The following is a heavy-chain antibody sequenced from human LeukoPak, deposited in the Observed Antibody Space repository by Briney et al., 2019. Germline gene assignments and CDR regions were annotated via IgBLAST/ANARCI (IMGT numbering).Heavy chain of an antibody. J-gene: IGHJ4*02. CDR1: GFTFSSYW. Sequence: PGGSLRLSCAASGFTFSSYWMSWVRQAPGKGLEWVANIKQDGSEKYYADSVKGRFTISRDNAENSLYLQMNSLRAEDTAVYYCARISSSWYYFDYWGQGTLVPVSS. V-gene: IGHV3-7*01. D-gene: IGHD6-13*01. CDR3: ARISSSWYYFDY. CDR2: IKQDGSEK.